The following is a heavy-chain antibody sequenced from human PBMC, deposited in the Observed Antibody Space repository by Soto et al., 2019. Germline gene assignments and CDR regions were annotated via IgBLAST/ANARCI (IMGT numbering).Heavy chain of an antibody. Sequence: QVQLVQSGAEVKKPGASVTVSCKTSGYTFSNYGINWVRQAPGQGLEWMGWISGYNVNTNYAQTAQGRVTMTTDTSTGTVYMERMCLKSDDPTIFHCSWFIIGAGWFDPNYFRGMDVWGQGATVTASS. CDR2: ISGYNVNT. CDR3: SWFIIGAGWFDPNYFRGMDV. CDR1: GYTFSNYG. J-gene: IGHJ6*01. V-gene: IGHV1-18*01. D-gene: IGHD6-19*01.